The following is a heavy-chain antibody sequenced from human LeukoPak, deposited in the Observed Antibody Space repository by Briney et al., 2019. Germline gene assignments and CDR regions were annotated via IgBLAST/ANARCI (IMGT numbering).Heavy chain of an antibody. V-gene: IGHV4-59*01. Sequence: PSETLSLTCTVSGGSISSYYWSWIRQPPGKGLEWIGYIYYSGSTNYNPFLKSRVTISVDTSKNQFSLKLSSVTAADTAVYYCARGAAARRSDYWGQGTLVTVSS. CDR1: GGSISSYY. CDR3: ARGAAARRSDY. J-gene: IGHJ4*02. D-gene: IGHD6-6*01. CDR2: IYYSGST.